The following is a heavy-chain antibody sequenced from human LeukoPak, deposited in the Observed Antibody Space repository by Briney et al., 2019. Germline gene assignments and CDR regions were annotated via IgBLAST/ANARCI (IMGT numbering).Heavy chain of an antibody. D-gene: IGHD3-16*02. CDR1: GYTFTGYY. J-gene: IGHJ4*02. Sequence: GASVKVSCKASGYTFTGYYMHWVRQAPGQGLEWMGRINPHSGGTNYAQNFQGRVTMTRDTSISTAYMEVSRLRSDDTAVYYCARERLGELSFDDFDYWGQGTLVTVSS. CDR2: INPHSGGT. CDR3: ARERLGELSFDDFDY. V-gene: IGHV1-2*06.